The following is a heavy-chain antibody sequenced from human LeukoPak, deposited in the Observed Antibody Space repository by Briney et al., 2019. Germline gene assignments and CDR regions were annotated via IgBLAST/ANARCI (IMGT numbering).Heavy chain of an antibody. J-gene: IGHJ6*03. V-gene: IGHV3-23*01. D-gene: IGHD5-18*01. CDR1: GFTFSSYA. CDR3: ARDRVAMADYYYYYYMDV. CDR2: ISGSGGST. Sequence: GGSLRLSCAASGFTFSSYAMSWVRQAPGKGLEWVSAISGSGGSTYYADSVKGRFTISRDNSKNTLYLQMNSLRAEDTAVYYCARDRVAMADYYYYYYMDVWGKGTTVTVSS.